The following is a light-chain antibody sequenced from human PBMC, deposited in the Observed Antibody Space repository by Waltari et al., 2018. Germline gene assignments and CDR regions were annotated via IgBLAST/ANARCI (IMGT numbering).Light chain of an antibody. CDR1: QSVSNN. CDR3: QQYHNWPLT. CDR2: GAS. V-gene: IGKV3-15*01. J-gene: IGKJ3*01. Sequence: EIEMTQSPATLAVSPGDRATLSCRASQSVSNNLAWYQQKPGKAPRLLIYGASTRATGIPARFSGSGSGTEFTLTISSLQSEDFAVYYCQQYHNWPLTFGPGTKVDIK.